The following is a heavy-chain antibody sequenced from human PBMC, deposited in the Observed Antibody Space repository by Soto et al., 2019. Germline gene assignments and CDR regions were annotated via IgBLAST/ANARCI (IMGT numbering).Heavy chain of an antibody. CDR1: GGSISSYY. Sequence: PLSLTCTVSGGSISSYYWSWIRQPPGKGLEWIGYIYYSGSTNYNPSLKSRVTISVDTSKNQFSLKLSSVTAADTAVYYCARSTRYFDWLPGLDYYYYGMDVWGQGTTVTVSS. CDR2: IYYSGST. V-gene: IGHV4-59*01. J-gene: IGHJ6*02. D-gene: IGHD3-9*01. CDR3: ARSTRYFDWLPGLDYYYYGMDV.